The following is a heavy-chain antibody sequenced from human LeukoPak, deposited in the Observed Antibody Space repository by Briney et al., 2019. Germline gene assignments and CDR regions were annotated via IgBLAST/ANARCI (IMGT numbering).Heavy chain of an antibody. CDR1: GFTFSSYE. CDR2: ISSSGSTI. V-gene: IGHV3-48*03. CDR3: ARVGLQYNWFDP. Sequence: QAGGSLRLSCAASGFTFSSYEMNWVRQAPGKGLEGVSYISSSGSTIYYADSVKGRFTISRDNAKNSLYLQMNSLRAEDTAVYYCARVGLQYNWFDPWGQGTLVTVSS. J-gene: IGHJ5*02. D-gene: IGHD3-16*01.